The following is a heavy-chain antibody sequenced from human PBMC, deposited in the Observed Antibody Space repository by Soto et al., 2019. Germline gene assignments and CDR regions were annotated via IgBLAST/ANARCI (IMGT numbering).Heavy chain of an antibody. D-gene: IGHD4-17*01. J-gene: IGHJ5*02. V-gene: IGHV1-69*01. CDR1: GGTFSSYA. Sequence: QVQLVQSGAEVKKPGSSVKVSCKASGGTFSSYAISWVRQAPGQGLEWMGGIIPIFGTANYAQKFQGRVTITADESTSTASMELSSLRSEDTAVYYCARDVDYGDYDLGWFDPWGQGTLVTVSS. CDR2: IIPIFGTA. CDR3: ARDVDYGDYDLGWFDP.